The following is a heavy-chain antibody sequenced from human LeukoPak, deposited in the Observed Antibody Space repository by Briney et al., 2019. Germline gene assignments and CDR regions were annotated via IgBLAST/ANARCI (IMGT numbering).Heavy chain of an antibody. Sequence: GGSLRLSCAASGFTFSNHWMHWVRQAPGKGLVWVTRISSDGSSTSYADSVKGRFTISRDNAKNTLFLQMSSLRAEDTAIYYCARISLSGWVNDHWGQGTLVTVSS. J-gene: IGHJ4*02. V-gene: IGHV3-74*01. CDR1: GFTFSNHW. CDR2: ISSDGSST. CDR3: ARISLSGWVNDH. D-gene: IGHD6-19*01.